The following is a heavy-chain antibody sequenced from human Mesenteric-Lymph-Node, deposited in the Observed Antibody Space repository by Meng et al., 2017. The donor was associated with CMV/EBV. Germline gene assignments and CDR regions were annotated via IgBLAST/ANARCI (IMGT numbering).Heavy chain of an antibody. D-gene: IGHD3-10*01. J-gene: IGHJ5*02. CDR2: IFYSGSA. V-gene: IGHV4-39*02. CDR1: GGSISSSWHY. Sequence: EAGPRPGKPSDTLSLKCTVAGGSISSSWHYWGWIRQPPGKGLEWIGSIFYSGSAHYNPALESRVTISIDKSKNEFFLNLGSVTAADTAMYFCARDTLTYSYGPGWIDPWGQGTLVTVSS. CDR3: ARDTLTYSYGPGWIDP.